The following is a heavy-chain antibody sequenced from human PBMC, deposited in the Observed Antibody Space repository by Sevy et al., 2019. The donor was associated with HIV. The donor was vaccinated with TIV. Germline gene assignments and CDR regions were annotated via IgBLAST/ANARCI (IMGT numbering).Heavy chain of an antibody. D-gene: IGHD3-22*01. Sequence: ASVKVSCKASGYTFINYYIHWVRQAPGQGLEWMGLINPSGGSTSSAQKFQGRVTMTRDTSTNTVYMELSSLRSEDTAVYYCVRVYYYDYSGPGFWGQGTLVTVSS. CDR2: INPSGGST. V-gene: IGHV1-46*01. CDR1: GYTFINYY. J-gene: IGHJ4*02. CDR3: VRVYYYDYSGPGF.